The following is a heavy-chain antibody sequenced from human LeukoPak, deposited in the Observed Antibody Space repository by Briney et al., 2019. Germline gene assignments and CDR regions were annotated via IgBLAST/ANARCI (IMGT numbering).Heavy chain of an antibody. J-gene: IGHJ4*02. CDR1: GFTFSSYA. Sequence: GGSLRLSCAASGFTFSSYAMSWVRQAPGKGLEWVSAISGSGGSTYYADSVKGRFTISRDNSKNTLYLQMNSLRAEDTAVYYCAKELRLGELSSLESFDYWGQGTLVTVSS. D-gene: IGHD3-16*02. V-gene: IGHV3-23*01. CDR3: AKELRLGELSSLESFDY. CDR2: ISGSGGST.